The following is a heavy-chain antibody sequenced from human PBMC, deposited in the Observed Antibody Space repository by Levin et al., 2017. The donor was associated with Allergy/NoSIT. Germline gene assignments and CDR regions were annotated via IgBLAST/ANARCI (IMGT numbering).Heavy chain of an antibody. Sequence: GESLKISCEVSGFTFRKFGIHWVRQAPGKGLEWVAVILHDGSKKYYADSVEGRFTISRDDSKDTAYLQMNSLRAEDTAVYYCARDGGGNSGYDLAFDIWGQGTKVTVSP. V-gene: IGHV3-33*01. J-gene: IGHJ3*02. D-gene: IGHD5-12*01. CDR3: ARDGGGNSGYDLAFDI. CDR1: GFTFRKFG. CDR2: ILHDGSKK.